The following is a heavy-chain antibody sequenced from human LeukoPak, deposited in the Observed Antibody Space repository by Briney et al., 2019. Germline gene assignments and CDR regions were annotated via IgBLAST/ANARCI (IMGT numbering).Heavy chain of an antibody. V-gene: IGHV3-66*02. CDR3: ARDYPPRYYDFWSGYET. CDR2: IYIGGST. CDR1: GVTFSSNY. Sequence: GGSLRLSCAASGVTFSSNYMSWVRQAPGKGLEWVSVIYIGGSTSYAYSVKAPFTISRANSKNTLYLQMNSLRPEATAVYYCARDYPPRYYDFWSGYETWGQGTLVTVSS. J-gene: IGHJ5*02. D-gene: IGHD3-3*01.